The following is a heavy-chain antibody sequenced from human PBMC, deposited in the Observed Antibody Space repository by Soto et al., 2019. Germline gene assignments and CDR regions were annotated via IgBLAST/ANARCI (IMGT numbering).Heavy chain of an antibody. J-gene: IGHJ3*02. CDR1: GYTFTSYG. V-gene: IGHV1-18*01. CDR3: ARVRYSSSWYYSADAFDI. Sequence: ASVKVSCKASGYTFTSYGISWVRQAPGQGLEWMGWISAYNGNTNYAQKLQGRVTMTTDTSTSTAYMELRSLRSDDTAVYYCARVRYSSSWYYSADAFDIWGQGTMVTVSS. D-gene: IGHD6-13*01. CDR2: ISAYNGNT.